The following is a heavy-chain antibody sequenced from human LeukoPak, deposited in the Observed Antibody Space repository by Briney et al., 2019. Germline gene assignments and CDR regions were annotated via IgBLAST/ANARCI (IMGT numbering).Heavy chain of an antibody. D-gene: IGHD3-9*01. J-gene: IGHJ4*02. CDR3: ARAEELRYFDWLLCQFDY. CDR1: GCTFVSYS. CDR2: IISISSYI. V-gene: IGHV3-21*01. Sequence: WGSLRLSSAASGCTFVSYSRNWVRQPPGKGREWVGSIISISSYIYYAASVKGRFTISRDNAQKSLYLQMNSLRAEDTAVYYCARAEELRYFDWLLCQFDYWGQGTLVTVSS.